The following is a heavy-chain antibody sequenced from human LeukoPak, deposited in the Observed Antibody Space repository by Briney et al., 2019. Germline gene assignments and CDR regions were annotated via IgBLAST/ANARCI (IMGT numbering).Heavy chain of an antibody. CDR2: IKTTDGGTT. Sequence: PGGSLRLSCGASGFTFSKVWMSWVRQAPGKGLEWVGRIKTTDGGTTHYTAPVTGRVTISRDDSKNTLYLQMNSLETEDTAVYYCTAGLDDTRGVDHWGQGTLVTVSS. CDR3: TAGLDDTRGVDH. V-gene: IGHV3-15*01. J-gene: IGHJ4*02. D-gene: IGHD3-9*01. CDR1: GFTFSKVW.